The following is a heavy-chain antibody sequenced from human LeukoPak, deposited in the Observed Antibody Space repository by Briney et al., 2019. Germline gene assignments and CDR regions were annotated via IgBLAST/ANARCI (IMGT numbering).Heavy chain of an antibody. CDR1: GYTFTNYY. V-gene: IGHV1-46*01. Sequence: ASVKVSCKASGYTFTNYYMHWVRQAPGQGLEWMGIINPSGGSATYAQKFQGRVTVTRDTSTGTVYMELSSLRSEDTAVYYCARFNYGADCYTDYWGQGTLVTVSS. D-gene: IGHD2-21*02. CDR3: ARFNYGADCYTDY. J-gene: IGHJ4*02. CDR2: INPSGGSA.